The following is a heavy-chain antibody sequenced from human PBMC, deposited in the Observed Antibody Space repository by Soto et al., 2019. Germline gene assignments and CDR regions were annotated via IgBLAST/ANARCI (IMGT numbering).Heavy chain of an antibody. Sequence: SVQVSCKASGGTFSSYAISWVRQAPGQGLEWMGGIIPIFGTANYAQKFQGRATITADESTSTAYMELSSLRSEDTAVYYCARPPDYHYWYFDLWGRGTLVTVSS. CDR2: IIPIFGTA. D-gene: IGHD4-17*01. J-gene: IGHJ2*01. CDR3: ARPPDYHYWYFDL. CDR1: GGTFSSYA. V-gene: IGHV1-69*13.